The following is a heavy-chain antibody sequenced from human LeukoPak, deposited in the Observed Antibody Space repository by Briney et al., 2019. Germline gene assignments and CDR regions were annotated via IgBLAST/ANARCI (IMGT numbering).Heavy chain of an antibody. D-gene: IGHD6-19*01. V-gene: IGHV4-4*07. CDR1: GGSISSYY. Sequence: SETLSLTCTVSGGSISSYYWSWIRQPAGKGLEWIGRIYTSGSTNYNPSLKSRVTMSVDTSKNQFSLKLSSVTAADTAVYYCARVYTVAGPPFGALDIWGQGTMVTVSS. CDR3: ARVYTVAGPPFGALDI. CDR2: IYTSGST. J-gene: IGHJ3*02.